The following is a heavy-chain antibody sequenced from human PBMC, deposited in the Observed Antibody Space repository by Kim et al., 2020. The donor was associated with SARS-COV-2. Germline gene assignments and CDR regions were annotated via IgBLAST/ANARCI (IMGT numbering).Heavy chain of an antibody. J-gene: IGHJ2*01. V-gene: IGHV4-39*01. CDR2: IYYSGST. D-gene: IGHD6-13*01. CDR3: ARHFQQLVHPVVRYFDL. Sequence: SETLSLTCTVSGGSISSSSYYWGWIRQPPGKGLEWIGSIYYSGSTYYNPSLKSRVTISVDTSKNQFSLKLSSVTAADTAVYYCARHFQQLVHPVVRYFDLWGRGTLVTVSS. CDR1: GGSISSSSYY.